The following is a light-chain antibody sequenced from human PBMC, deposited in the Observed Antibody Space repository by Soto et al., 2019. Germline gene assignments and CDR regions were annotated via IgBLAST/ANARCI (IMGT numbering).Light chain of an antibody. V-gene: IGKV3-20*01. CDR3: QQYGSSPVT. J-gene: IGKJ5*01. CDR1: QSVSSSY. Sequence: EIVLTQSPGTLSLSPGERATLSCRASQSVSSSYLAWYQQKPGQAPRLLIYGASSRATGIPVRFSGSGSGTDITLTISRLEPEDFAVYYCQQYGSSPVTFGQGTRLEIK. CDR2: GAS.